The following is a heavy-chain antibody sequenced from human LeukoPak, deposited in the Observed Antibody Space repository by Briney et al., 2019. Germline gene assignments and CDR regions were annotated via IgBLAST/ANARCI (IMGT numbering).Heavy chain of an antibody. CDR2: IYNGDKT. CDR3: ARASQWLAFDY. CDR1: GFSVGSIH. Sequence: GRSLRLSCAVSGFSVGSIHMAWVRQAPGKGLEWVSVIYNGDKTNYADSVRGRFTISRDNSKNTLYLQMNSLRAEDTAVYYCARASQWLAFDYWGQGTLVTVSS. D-gene: IGHD6-19*01. J-gene: IGHJ4*02. V-gene: IGHV3-66*01.